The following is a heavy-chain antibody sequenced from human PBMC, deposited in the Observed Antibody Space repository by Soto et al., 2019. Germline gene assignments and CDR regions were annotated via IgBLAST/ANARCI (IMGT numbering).Heavy chain of an antibody. CDR3: ARGPKGEVGGTWYYYAMDV. Sequence: SETLSLTCAVYGGSFSCYYWSWIRQPPGKGLEWIGEINHSGSTNYNPSLKSRVTISVDTSKNQFPLKPNSVTAADTAVYYCARGPKGEVGGTWYYYAMDVWGQGTTVTVSS. CDR1: GGSFSCYY. CDR2: INHSGST. V-gene: IGHV4-34*01. D-gene: IGHD1-26*01. J-gene: IGHJ6*02.